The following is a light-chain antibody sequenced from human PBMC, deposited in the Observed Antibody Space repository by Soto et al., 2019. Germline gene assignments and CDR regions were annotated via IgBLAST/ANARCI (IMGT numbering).Light chain of an antibody. Sequence: QSVLTQPPSASGTPGQRVTISCSGSSSNIGSNTVNWYQQLPGTAPKLLIYSNNQRPSGVPDRFSGSKSGTSASLAISGLQSVHEADYYCAAWDDSLNGVYVFGTGTKVTVL. CDR1: SSNIGSNT. V-gene: IGLV1-44*01. CDR3: AAWDDSLNGVYV. J-gene: IGLJ1*01. CDR2: SNN.